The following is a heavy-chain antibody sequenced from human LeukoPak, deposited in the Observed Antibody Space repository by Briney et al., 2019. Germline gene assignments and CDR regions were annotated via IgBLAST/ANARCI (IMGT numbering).Heavy chain of an antibody. CDR3: AEGRGYCTGGSCYSDY. V-gene: IGHV3-23*01. CDR2: ISGSDGST. D-gene: IGHD2-15*01. J-gene: IGHJ4*02. Sequence: GGSLRLSCTASGFTFSNYAMSWVRQAPGKGLEWVSTISGSDGSTYYADSVKGRFTISRDNSKNTLYLQMNSLRVEDMAIYYCAEGRGYCTGGSCYSDYWGQGTLVTVSS. CDR1: GFTFSNYA.